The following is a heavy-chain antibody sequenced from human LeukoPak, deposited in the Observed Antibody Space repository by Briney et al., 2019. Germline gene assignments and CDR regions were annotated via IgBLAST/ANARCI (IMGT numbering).Heavy chain of an antibody. D-gene: IGHD2-15*01. CDR3: ARDLGARISCYSH. CDR2: ISSSGKYI. J-gene: IGHJ4*02. Sequence: PGGSLRLSCAASGFTFSSSSMNWVRQAPGKGLEWVSSISSSGKYIYYADSMKGRFTISRDNAKDSVSLQMNSLRVEGTAIYFCARDLGARISCYSHWGQGTLVTVSS. CDR1: GFTFSSSS. V-gene: IGHV3-21*01.